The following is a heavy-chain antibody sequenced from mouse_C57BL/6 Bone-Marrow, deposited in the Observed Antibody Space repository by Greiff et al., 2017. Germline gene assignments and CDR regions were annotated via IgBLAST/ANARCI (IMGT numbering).Heavy chain of an antibody. CDR1: GYTFTSYW. D-gene: IGHD1-1*01. J-gene: IGHJ2*01. Sequence: QVQLQQPGAELVMPGASVKLSCKASGYTFTSYWMHWVKQRPGQGLEWIGEIDPSDSYTNYNQKFKGKSTLTVDKSSSTAYMPLSSLTSEDSAVYYCASHYCGSSYFLDYWGQGTTLTVSS. V-gene: IGHV1-69*01. CDR2: IDPSDSYT. CDR3: ASHYCGSSYFLDY.